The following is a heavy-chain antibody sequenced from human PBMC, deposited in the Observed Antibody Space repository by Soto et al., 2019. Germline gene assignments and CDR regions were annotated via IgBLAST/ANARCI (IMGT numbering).Heavy chain of an antibody. J-gene: IGHJ5*02. CDR1: GGSISSSSYF. CDR3: SRRATEGFDP. Sequence: PSETLSLTCTVSGGSISSSSYFWAWIRRPPGKGLEWIGSIDFRGTTYTNPSLESRVTISVDTSKNHFSLKLDSVTAADTALYYCSRRATEGFDPWGRGTLVTVSS. V-gene: IGHV4-39*02. CDR2: IDFRGTT.